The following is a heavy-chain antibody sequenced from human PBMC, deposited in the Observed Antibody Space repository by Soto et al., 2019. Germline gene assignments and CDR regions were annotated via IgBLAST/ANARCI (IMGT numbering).Heavy chain of an antibody. CDR1: GYTFTVYY. J-gene: IGHJ6*02. CDR2: INPNSGGT. D-gene: IGHD6-6*01. CDR3: AREGGSSSPYGMDV. Sequence: ASVKVSCKASGYTFTVYYMHWVRQAPGQGLEWMGWINPNSGGTNYAQKFQGWVTMTRDTSISTAYMELSRLRSDDTAVYYCAREGGSSSPYGMDVWGQGTTVTVSS. V-gene: IGHV1-2*04.